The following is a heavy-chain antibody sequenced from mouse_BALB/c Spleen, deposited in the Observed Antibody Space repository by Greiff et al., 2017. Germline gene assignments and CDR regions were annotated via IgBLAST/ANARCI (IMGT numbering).Heavy chain of an antibody. D-gene: IGHD2-1*01. CDR1: GYTFTSYW. CDR2: IYPGDGDT. CDR3: ARDYGNYGGSMDY. J-gene: IGHJ4*01. Sequence: VQLQQSGAELARPGASVKLSCKASGYTFTSYWMQWVKQRPGQGLEWIGAIYPGDGDTRYTQKFKGKATLTADKSSSTAYMQLSSLASEDSAVYYCARDYGNYGGSMDYWGQGTSVTVSS. V-gene: IGHV1-87*01.